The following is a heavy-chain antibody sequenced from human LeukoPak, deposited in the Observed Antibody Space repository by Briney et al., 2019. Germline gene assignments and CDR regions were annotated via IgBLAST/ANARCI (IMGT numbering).Heavy chain of an antibody. J-gene: IGHJ4*02. CDR3: AKDGDYYDSSGYYSDY. CDR1: GFTFSDYG. V-gene: IGHV3-30*02. D-gene: IGHD3-22*01. Sequence: GGSLRLSCAASGFTFSDYGMHWVRQAPGKGLEWVAFIRYDGGNQYYADSVKGRFTISRDNSKNTLYLQMNSLRVEDTAVYYCAKDGDYYDSSGYYSDYWGQGTLVTVSS. CDR2: IRYDGGNQ.